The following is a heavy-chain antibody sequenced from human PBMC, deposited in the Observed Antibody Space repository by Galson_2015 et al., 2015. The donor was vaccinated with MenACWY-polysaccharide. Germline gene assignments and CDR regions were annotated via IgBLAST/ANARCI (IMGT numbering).Heavy chain of an antibody. CDR1: GYSFTTYW. V-gene: IGHV5-51*03. CDR2: ISPGDSDT. Sequence: QSGAAAEKPGESLKISCKGSGYSFTTYWIGCGRHMLGKGLVAMGIISPGDSDTRYTPSFQGPVTISADKSINTAYLQWSSPKAADTAMYYCARLDTAMDPFDYWGQGTLVTVTS. CDR3: ARLDTAMDPFDY. D-gene: IGHD5-18*01. J-gene: IGHJ4*02.